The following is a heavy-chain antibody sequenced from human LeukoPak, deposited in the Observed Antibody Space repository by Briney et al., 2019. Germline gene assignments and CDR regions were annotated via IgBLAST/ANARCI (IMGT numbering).Heavy chain of an antibody. V-gene: IGHV3-21*01. Sequence: GGSLRLSCAASGFTFSSYAMTWVRQAPGKGLEGVSINRSGSSAILSADALKGRFTISRDDAKNLLYLDTNSLRAEDTAVYYCARGHTAVTRHFDFWGQGTLVTVSS. CDR1: GFTFSSYA. CDR3: ARGHTAVTRHFDF. D-gene: IGHD4-17*01. J-gene: IGHJ4*02. CDR2: NRSGSSAI.